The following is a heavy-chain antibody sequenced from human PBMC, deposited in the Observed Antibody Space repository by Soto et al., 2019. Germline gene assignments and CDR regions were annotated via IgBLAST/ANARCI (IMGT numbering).Heavy chain of an antibody. Sequence: PGGSLRLSCTASGFTFSSYSMSWVRQAPGKGLEWLSAISGSGGTTYYADSVKGRFTISRDNSKNTLYLQLNSLRGEDTAVYYWGKNAVGYRGTQFPPAVDWGQGTLVTVSS. CDR1: GFTFSSYS. V-gene: IGHV3-23*01. CDR2: ISGSGGTT. CDR3: GKNAVGYRGTQFPPAVD. J-gene: IGHJ4*02. D-gene: IGHD1-26*01.